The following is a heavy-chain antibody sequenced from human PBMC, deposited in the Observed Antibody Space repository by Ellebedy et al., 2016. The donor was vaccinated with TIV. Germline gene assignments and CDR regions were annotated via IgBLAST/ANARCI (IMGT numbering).Heavy chain of an antibody. D-gene: IGHD2-15*01. V-gene: IGHV3-30-3*01. J-gene: IGHJ3*02. CDR3: ATEGYTSGRAGIFDM. CDR2: VSEGGASK. CDR1: GFILNGFV. Sequence: GESLKISCVASGFILNGFVIHWVRQAPGKGLEWVAAVSEGGASKHYADSVKGRFSISRDKGKDTVYLEMNSLRDDDTAGYYCATEGYTSGRAGIFDMWGRGTMVIVS.